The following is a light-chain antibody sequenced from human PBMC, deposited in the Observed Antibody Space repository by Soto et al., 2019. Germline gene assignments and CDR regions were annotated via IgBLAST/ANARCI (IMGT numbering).Light chain of an antibody. Sequence: DIQMTQSPTSLSASVGDRVTITCRASQSISSYLNWYQQKPGKAPKLLMYGASSLQSGVPSRFSGSGSGTDFTLTISSLQLEDFATYYCQQSYRTPLTFGQGTRLEIK. V-gene: IGKV1-39*01. J-gene: IGKJ5*01. CDR1: QSISSY. CDR2: GAS. CDR3: QQSYRTPLT.